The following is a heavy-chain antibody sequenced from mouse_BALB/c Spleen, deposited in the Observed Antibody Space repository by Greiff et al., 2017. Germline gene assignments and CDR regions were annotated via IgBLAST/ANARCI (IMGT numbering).Heavy chain of an antibody. CDR3: ARGYYGSSYERYFDV. CDR1: GFTFSSFG. Sequence: EVMLVESGGGLVQPGGSRKLSCAASGFTFSSFGMHWVRQAPEKGLEWVAYISSGSSTIYYADTVKGRFTISRDNPKNTLFLQMTSLRSEDTAMYYCARGYYGSSYERYFDVWGAGTTVTVSS. D-gene: IGHD1-1*01. CDR2: ISSGSSTI. J-gene: IGHJ1*01. V-gene: IGHV5-17*02.